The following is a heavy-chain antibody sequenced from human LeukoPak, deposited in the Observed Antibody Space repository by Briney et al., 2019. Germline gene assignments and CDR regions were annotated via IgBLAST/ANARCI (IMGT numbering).Heavy chain of an antibody. V-gene: IGHV4-38-2*01. Sequence: LTCXXSGYSISSGYYWGWIRPPPGKGLEWIGSIFDSGSTYYNPSLKSRVNMSVDTSKNQISLKLSSVTATDTAVYYCARASGSYGSGSYYYYGMDVWGKGTTVTVSS. CDR3: ARASGSYGSGSYYYYGMDV. CDR1: GYSISSGYY. J-gene: IGHJ6*04. CDR2: IFDSGST. D-gene: IGHD3-10*01.